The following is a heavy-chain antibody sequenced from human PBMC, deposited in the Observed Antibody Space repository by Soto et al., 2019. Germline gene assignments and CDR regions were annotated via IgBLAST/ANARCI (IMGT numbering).Heavy chain of an antibody. CDR3: ARAIPKGYFDY. Sequence: GGSLRLSCAASGFTFSSYSMNWVRQAPGKGLEWVSSTSSSSSYIYYADSVKGRFTISRDNAKNSLYLQMNSLRAEDTAVYYCARAIPKGYFDYWGQGTLVTVSS. J-gene: IGHJ4*02. CDR1: GFTFSSYS. CDR2: TSSSSSYI. V-gene: IGHV3-21*01.